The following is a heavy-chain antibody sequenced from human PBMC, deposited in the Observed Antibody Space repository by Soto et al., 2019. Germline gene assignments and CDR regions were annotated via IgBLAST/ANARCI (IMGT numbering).Heavy chain of an antibody. CDR3: AIGRCYECKHFDR. CDR2: IFASGGRT. V-gene: IGHV3-23*04. Sequence: VQLVGSGGGLVQPGGSLTLSCAASGFTFDLYAMSGVRQAPGKGLEWVSQIFASGGRTHYADSVKGRGSISRDDPKKTVFRHRSSLRSEDTDTYYSAIGRCYECKHFDRRGQRTLVRVS. CDR1: GFTFDLYA. D-gene: IGHD3-3*01. J-gene: IGHJ4*02.